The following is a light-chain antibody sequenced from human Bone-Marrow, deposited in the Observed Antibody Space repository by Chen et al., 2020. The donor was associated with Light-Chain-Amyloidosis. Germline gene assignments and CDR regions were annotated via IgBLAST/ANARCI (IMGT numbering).Light chain of an antibody. Sequence: QSALTQPASVSGSPGQSITISCTGTSSDVGGDNHVSWYQQHPDKAPKLMIYEVTNRPSWVPDRVSGSESDNTASLTISGLQTEDEADYFCSTYTITNTLVFGSGTRVTVL. J-gene: IGLJ1*01. CDR2: EVT. CDR3: STYTITNTLV. V-gene: IGLV2-14*01. CDR1: SSDVGGDNH.